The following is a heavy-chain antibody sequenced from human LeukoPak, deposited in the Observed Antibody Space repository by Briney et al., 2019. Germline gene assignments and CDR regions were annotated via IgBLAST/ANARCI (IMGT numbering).Heavy chain of an antibody. CDR2: VKSKTHGGTT. Sequence: GGSLRLSCAASGFTFSSYSMSWVRQAPGKGLEWVGRVKSKTHGGTTEYAAPVKGRFSISRDDSKNTVYLQMNSLKTEDTAVYYCTTSFYPGLDYWGQGTLVTVSS. V-gene: IGHV3-15*01. J-gene: IGHJ4*02. CDR3: TTSFYPGLDY. CDR1: GFTFSSYS.